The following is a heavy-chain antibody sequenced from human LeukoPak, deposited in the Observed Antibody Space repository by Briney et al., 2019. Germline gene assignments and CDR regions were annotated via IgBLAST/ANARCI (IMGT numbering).Heavy chain of an antibody. V-gene: IGHV3-9*01. CDR3: AKEQYPGYFDF. Sequence: PGGSLRLSCAASGFTFDDYAMHWVRQAPGKGLEWVSGINWNTGSMGYADSVKGRFTISRDNTENFLYLQLNNVRTEDTATYFCAKEQYPGYFDFWGQGTLVTVSA. CDR2: INWNTGSM. D-gene: IGHD1-14*01. CDR1: GFTFDDYA. J-gene: IGHJ4*02.